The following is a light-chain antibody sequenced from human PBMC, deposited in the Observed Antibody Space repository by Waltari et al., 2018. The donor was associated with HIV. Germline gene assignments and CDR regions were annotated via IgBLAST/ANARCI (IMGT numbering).Light chain of an antibody. Sequence: QSALTQPASVSGSPGQSITISCIGTSSDVGGYNYVSWYQQHPGKAPKLMIYDVSNRPSGFSVRFSVSTSGNTASLTISGLQAEDEADYYCSSYTNISTLEVFGTGTKVTVL. J-gene: IGLJ1*01. V-gene: IGLV2-14*03. CDR3: SSYTNISTLEV. CDR2: DVS. CDR1: SSDVGGYNY.